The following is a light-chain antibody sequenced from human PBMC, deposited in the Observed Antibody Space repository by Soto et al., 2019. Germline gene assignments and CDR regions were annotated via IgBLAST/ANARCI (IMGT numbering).Light chain of an antibody. V-gene: IGKV4-1*01. J-gene: IGKJ2*01. CDR1: QTVFHSSYNKDF. CDR3: QQYYSSLT. CDR2: WAS. Sequence: DIVMTQSPVSLSVSLGERATINCKSSQTVFHSSYNKDFLAWYQQKPGQPPKLLFYWASTRESGVPARFSGVGSGTDFSLTISSLQAEDVAVYYCQQYYSSLTFGQGTKLEIK.